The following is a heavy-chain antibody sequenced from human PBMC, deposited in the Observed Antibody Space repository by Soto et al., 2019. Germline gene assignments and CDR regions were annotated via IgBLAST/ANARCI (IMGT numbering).Heavy chain of an antibody. CDR2: IIPIFGTA. D-gene: IGHD5-12*01. CDR3: AREQDSGNVIKLLYYYGMDV. J-gene: IGHJ6*02. V-gene: IGHV1-69*12. CDR1: GGTFSSYA. Sequence: QVQLVQSGAEVKKPGSSVKVSCKASGGTFSSYAISWVRQAPGQGLEWMGGIIPIFGTANYAQKFQGRVTIXAXEXXSTAYMELSSLRSEDTAVYYCAREQDSGNVIKLLYYYGMDVWGQGTTVTVSS.